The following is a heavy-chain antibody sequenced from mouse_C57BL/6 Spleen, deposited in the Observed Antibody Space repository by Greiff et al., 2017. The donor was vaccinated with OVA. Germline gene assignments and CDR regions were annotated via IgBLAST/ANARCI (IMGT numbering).Heavy chain of an antibody. CDR3: AAYYYGSSSYFDY. V-gene: IGHV14-3*01. CDR1: GFNIKNTY. Sequence: EVQLQESVAELVRPGASVKLSCTASGFNIKNTYMHWVKQRPEQGLEWIGRIDPANGNTKYAPKFQGKATITADTSSNTAYLQLSSLTSEDTAIYYCAAYYYGSSSYFDYWGQGTTLTVSS. D-gene: IGHD1-1*01. J-gene: IGHJ2*01. CDR2: IDPANGNT.